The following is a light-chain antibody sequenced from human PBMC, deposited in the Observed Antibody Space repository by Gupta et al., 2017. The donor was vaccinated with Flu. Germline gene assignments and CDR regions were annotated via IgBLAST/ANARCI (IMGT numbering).Light chain of an antibody. V-gene: IGLV1-44*01. CDR1: RSNMGTNA. CDR2: FND. CDR3: AAWDASQNGYV. J-gene: IGLJ1*01. Sequence: QSVLTQPPSTSGTPGQRVTIPCSGGRSNMGTNAVDWYRQFPGTAPKLLMYFNDGRPSAVPDRFSGSKPGSSATLAFSGPQAEDGADYYCAAWDASQNGYVFGTGTTVTVL.